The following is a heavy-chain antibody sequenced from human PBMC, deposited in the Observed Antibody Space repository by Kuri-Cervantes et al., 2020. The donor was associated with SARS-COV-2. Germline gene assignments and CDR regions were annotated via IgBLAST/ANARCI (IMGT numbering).Heavy chain of an antibody. V-gene: IGHV4-31*03. CDR1: GGSISSGGYF. D-gene: IGHD4-23*01. CDR3: ARIDFGTNSRFGWFDP. CDR2: IFYSGT. Sequence: LRLSCSVSGGSISSGGYFWTWIRQHPGKGLEWIGNIFYSGTYYNPPLKSRVTMSVDTSKNQFSLNLSSVTAADTAVYYCARIDFGTNSRFGWFDPWGQGTLVTVSS. J-gene: IGHJ5*02.